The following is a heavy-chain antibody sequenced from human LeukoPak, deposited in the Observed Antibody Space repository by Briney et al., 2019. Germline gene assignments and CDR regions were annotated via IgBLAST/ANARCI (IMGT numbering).Heavy chain of an antibody. D-gene: IGHD3-10*01. V-gene: IGHV1-2*02. J-gene: IGHJ5*02. CDR2: INPNSGGT. Sequence: GASVKVSCKASGYTFTGYYMHWVRQAPGQGLEWMGWINPNSGGTNYAQKFRGRVTMTRDTSISTAYMELSRLRSDDTAVYYCARETRPQDYYGSGSYLEVFDPWGQGTLVTVSS. CDR1: GYTFTGYY. CDR3: ARETRPQDYYGSGSYLEVFDP.